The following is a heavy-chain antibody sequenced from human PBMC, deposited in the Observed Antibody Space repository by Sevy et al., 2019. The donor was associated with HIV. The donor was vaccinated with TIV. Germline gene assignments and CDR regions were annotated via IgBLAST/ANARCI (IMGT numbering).Heavy chain of an antibody. Sequence: HCGGSLRLSCAASGFTFSKYSMSWVRQPPGKGLEWVSTLSFGCGEINYADSVKGRFTISRDNSKSSVYLQMNNLRPEDTAVYYCAREGCTKPHDYWGQGTLVTVSS. V-gene: IGHV3-23*01. CDR3: AREGCTKPHDY. J-gene: IGHJ4*02. CDR1: GFTFSKYS. CDR2: LSFGCGEI. D-gene: IGHD2-8*01.